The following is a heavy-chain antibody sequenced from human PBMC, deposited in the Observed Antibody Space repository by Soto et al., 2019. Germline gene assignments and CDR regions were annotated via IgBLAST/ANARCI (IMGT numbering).Heavy chain of an antibody. CDR3: AKDHSTPCVD. V-gene: IGHV3-23*01. J-gene: IGHJ4*02. D-gene: IGHD2-2*01. CDR2: ISGSGGST. CDR1: GFTCRSYD. Sequence: RRLSYPASGFTCRSYDMSLGRQAPVNGLEWVSAISGSGGSTYYADSVKGRFTISRDNSKNTLYLQMNSLRAEDTAVYYCAKDHSTPCVDWGQGTLVTVSS.